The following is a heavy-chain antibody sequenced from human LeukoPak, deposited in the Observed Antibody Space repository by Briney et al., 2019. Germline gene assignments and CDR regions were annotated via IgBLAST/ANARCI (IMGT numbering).Heavy chain of an antibody. D-gene: IGHD3-22*01. CDR2: IKSKTDGGTT. CDR1: GFTFSNAW. CDR3: TTRKSSGYYTDY. V-gene: IGHV3-15*01. J-gene: IGHJ4*02. Sequence: GGSLRLSCAASGFTFSNAWMSWVRQAPGKGLEWVGRIKSKTDGGTTDYAAPVKGGFTISRDDSKNTLYLQMNSLKTEDTAVYYCTTRKSSGYYTDYWGQGTLVTVSS.